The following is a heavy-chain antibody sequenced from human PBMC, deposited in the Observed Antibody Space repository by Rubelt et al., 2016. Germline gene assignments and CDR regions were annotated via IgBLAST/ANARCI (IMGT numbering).Heavy chain of an antibody. Sequence: QLQLQESGPGLVKPSETLTLTCTVSGGSISSSSYYWGWIRQPPGKGLEWLGSIYYSGSPNHNPALKIRVTISVGTSKNQFSLKLSSVTAADTAVYYCARHTGIAVAGPIDYWGQGTLVTVSS. CDR3: ARHTGIAVAGPIDY. D-gene: IGHD6-19*01. CDR1: GGSISSSSYY. CDR2: IYYSGSP. J-gene: IGHJ4*02. V-gene: IGHV4-39*01.